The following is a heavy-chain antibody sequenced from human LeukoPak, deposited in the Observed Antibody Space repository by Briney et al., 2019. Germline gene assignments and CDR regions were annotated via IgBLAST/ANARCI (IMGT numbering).Heavy chain of an antibody. V-gene: IGHV1-69*13. Sequence: GASVKVSCKASGGTFSSYAISWVRQAPGQGLEWMGGIIPIFGTANYAQKFQGRVTITADESTSTAYMELSSLRSEDTAVYYCARDKGNVDTATYYYMDVWGKGTTVTISS. CDR1: GGTFSSYA. D-gene: IGHD5-18*01. J-gene: IGHJ6*03. CDR3: ARDKGNVDTATYYYMDV. CDR2: IIPIFGTA.